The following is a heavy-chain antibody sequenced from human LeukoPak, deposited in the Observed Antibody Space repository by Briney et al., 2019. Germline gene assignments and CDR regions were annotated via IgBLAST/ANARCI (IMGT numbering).Heavy chain of an antibody. CDR3: AADIVVVPAARAGEDY. Sequence: PGRSLRLSCAASGFTFSSYAMHWVRQAPGKGLEWVAVISYDGSNKYYADSVKGRFTISRDNSKNTLYLQMNSLRAEDTAVYYCAADIVVVPAARAGEDYWGQGTLVTVSS. D-gene: IGHD2-2*01. CDR1: GFTFSSYA. J-gene: IGHJ4*02. CDR2: ISYDGSNK. V-gene: IGHV3-30-3*01.